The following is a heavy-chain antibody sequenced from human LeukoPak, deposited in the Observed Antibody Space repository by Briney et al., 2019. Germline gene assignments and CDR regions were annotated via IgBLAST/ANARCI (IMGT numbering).Heavy chain of an antibody. CDR3: ARGFRYFDRLAPFDY. CDR2: IIPIFGTA. CDR1: GGTFSSYA. V-gene: IGHV1-69*05. D-gene: IGHD3-9*01. Sequence: SVKVSFKASGGTFSSYAISWVRQAPGQGLEWMGGIIPIFGTANYAQKFQGRVTITTDESTSTAYMELSSLRSEDTAVYYCARGFRYFDRLAPFDYWGQGTLVTVSS. J-gene: IGHJ4*02.